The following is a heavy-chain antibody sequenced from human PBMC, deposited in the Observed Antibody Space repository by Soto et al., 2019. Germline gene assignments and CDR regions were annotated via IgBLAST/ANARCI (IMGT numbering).Heavy chain of an antibody. CDR2: ITGNSAFT. D-gene: IGHD3-16*01. V-gene: IGHV3-23*01. CDR3: AKNRDYDYDAFDV. Sequence: GGSLRLSCAGSGFTFNRNAMSWVRQAPGKGLEWVSGITGNSAFTYYADSVKGRFIISRDNSKSTLYLQINTLRVEDTAVYYCAKNRDYDYDAFDVWGQGTVVTVSS. CDR1: GFTFNRNA. J-gene: IGHJ3*01.